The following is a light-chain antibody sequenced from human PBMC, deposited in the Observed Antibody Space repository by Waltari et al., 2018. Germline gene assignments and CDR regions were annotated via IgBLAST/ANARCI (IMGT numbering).Light chain of an antibody. V-gene: IGKV3-15*01. CDR3: QQYNNWPRVT. CDR1: QSVSSN. J-gene: IGKJ2*01. Sequence: DIVMTQSPATLSVSPGERATLSCRASQSVSSNLAWYQQKPGQAPRLLIYRASTRATGIPARFSGSGSGTEFTLTISSLQSEDFAVYYCQQYNNWPRVTFGQGTKLEIK. CDR2: RAS.